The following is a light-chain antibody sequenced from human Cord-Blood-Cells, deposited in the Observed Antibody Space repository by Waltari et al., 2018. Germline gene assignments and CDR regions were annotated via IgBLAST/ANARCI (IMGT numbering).Light chain of an antibody. CDR2: DDS. CDR1: NIGSKS. Sequence: SYVLTQPPSVSVAPGKTARITCGGNNIGSKSVHWYQQKPGQAPVLVVYDDSDRPSWIPERFAGSNSGNTATLTISRVEAGDEADYYCQVWDSSSDHVVFGGGTKLTV. J-gene: IGLJ2*01. V-gene: IGLV3-21*03. CDR3: QVWDSSSDHVV.